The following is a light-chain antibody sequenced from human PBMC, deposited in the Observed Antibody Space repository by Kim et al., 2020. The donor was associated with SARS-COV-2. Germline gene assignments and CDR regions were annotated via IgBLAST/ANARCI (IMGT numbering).Light chain of an antibody. V-gene: IGKV3-20*01. CDR3: QQFGSSPPYS. Sequence: EIMLTQSPGTLSLSLGERATLSCRASQTVINNYLAWYQQKPGQAPRLLVYGASTRATGIPDRFSGSGSGTDFTLTINKVEPEDFAVYYCQQFGSSPPYSFGQGTKLEI. CDR1: QTVINNY. J-gene: IGKJ2*03. CDR2: GAS.